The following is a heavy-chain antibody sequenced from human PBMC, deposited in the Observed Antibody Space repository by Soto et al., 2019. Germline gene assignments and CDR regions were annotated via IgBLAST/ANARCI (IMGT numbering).Heavy chain of an antibody. V-gene: IGHV4-61*01. CDR2: IYYSGST. J-gene: IGHJ6*02. D-gene: IGHD2-15*01. CDR3: ARDRLPRHSMDV. Sequence: PSETLSLTCTVSGGSISDDTYYWSWIRQPPGKGLEWIGYIYYSGSTNYNPSLKSRVTISVDTSKNQFSLKLSSVTAADTAVYYCARDRLPRHSMDVWGQGTTVTVSS. CDR1: GGSISDDTYY.